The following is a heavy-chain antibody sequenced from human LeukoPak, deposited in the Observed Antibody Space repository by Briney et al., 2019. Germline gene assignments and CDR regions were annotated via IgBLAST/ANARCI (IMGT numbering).Heavy chain of an antibody. CDR2: IKRDGSEN. V-gene: IGHV3-7*01. Sequence: PGGSLRLSCAASGFTFSNYWMTWVRQAPGKGLEWVANIKRDGSENAYVDSVKGRFTISRDNSKNTLYLQMNSLRAEDTAVYYCARGPIAARPGDYYYYYYMDVWGKGTTVTVSS. CDR1: GFTFSNYW. J-gene: IGHJ6*03. CDR3: ARGPIAARPGDYYYYYYMDV. D-gene: IGHD6-6*01.